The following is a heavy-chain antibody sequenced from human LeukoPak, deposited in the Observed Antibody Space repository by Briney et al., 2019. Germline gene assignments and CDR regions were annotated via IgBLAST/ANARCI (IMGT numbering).Heavy chain of an antibody. D-gene: IGHD3-22*01. V-gene: IGHV4-59*01. CDR2: IYYSGST. CDR1: GGSISSYY. Sequence: KPSETLSLTCTVSGGSISSYYWSWIRQPPGKGLEWIGYIYYSGSTNYNPSLKSRVTISVDTSKNQFSLKLSSVTAADTAVYYCARADSSGYNDAFDIWGQGTMVTVSS. J-gene: IGHJ3*02. CDR3: ARADSSGYNDAFDI.